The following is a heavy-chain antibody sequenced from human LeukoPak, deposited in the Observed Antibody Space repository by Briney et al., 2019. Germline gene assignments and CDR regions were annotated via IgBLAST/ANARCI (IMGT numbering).Heavy chain of an antibody. J-gene: IGHJ4*02. Sequence: PGGSLRLSCVGSGFTFSNYNMIWVRQAPGKGLEWVSSISSSSSYIYYADSVKGRFTISRDNAKNSLYLQMNSLRAEDTAVYYCAREANNYGDHSMMIWGQGTLVTVSS. CDR2: ISSSSSYI. D-gene: IGHD4-17*01. CDR1: GFTFSNYN. CDR3: AREANNYGDHSMMI. V-gene: IGHV3-21*01.